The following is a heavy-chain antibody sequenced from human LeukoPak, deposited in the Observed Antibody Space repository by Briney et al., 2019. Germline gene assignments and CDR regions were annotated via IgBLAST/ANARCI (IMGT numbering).Heavy chain of an antibody. J-gene: IGHJ5*02. CDR3: ARVGLMVRGVIIKGVDWFDP. CDR1: GYTFTGYY. D-gene: IGHD3-10*01. V-gene: IGHV1-2*02. CDR2: INPNSGGT. Sequence: EASVKVSCKASGYTFTGYYMHWVRLAPGQGLEWMGWINPNSGGTDYAQKFQGRVTMTRDTSISTAYMELSRLRSDDTAVYYCARVGLMVRGVIIKGVDWFDPWGQGTLVTVSS.